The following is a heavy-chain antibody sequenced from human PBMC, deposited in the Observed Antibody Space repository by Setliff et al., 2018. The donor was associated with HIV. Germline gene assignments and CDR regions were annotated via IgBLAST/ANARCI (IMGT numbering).Heavy chain of an antibody. Sequence: SETLSLTCAVYGGAFSGYYWSWIRQPPGKGLEWIGEINHSGSTNYNPSLKSRVTISVDASKNHFSLKVSSVTAADTAVYYCARLGPSTDPRWLQYFDYWGQGTLVTVSS. V-gene: IGHV4-34*01. CDR1: GGAFSGYY. CDR3: ARLGPSTDPRWLQYFDY. CDR2: INHSGST. D-gene: IGHD2-2*01. J-gene: IGHJ4*02.